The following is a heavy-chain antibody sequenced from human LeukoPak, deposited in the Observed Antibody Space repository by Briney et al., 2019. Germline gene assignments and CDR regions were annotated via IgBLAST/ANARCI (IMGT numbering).Heavy chain of an antibody. D-gene: IGHD6-25*01. V-gene: IGHV4-38-2*02. CDR3: ARGSGEFDY. J-gene: IGHJ4*02. Sequence: KPSETLSLTCTVSGYSISSGYYWGWIRQPPGKGLEWIGSIYHSGSTYYNPSLKSRVTISVDTSKNQFSLKLSSVTAADTAVYYCARGSGEFDYWGQGTLVTVSS. CDR2: IYHSGST. CDR1: GYSISSGYY.